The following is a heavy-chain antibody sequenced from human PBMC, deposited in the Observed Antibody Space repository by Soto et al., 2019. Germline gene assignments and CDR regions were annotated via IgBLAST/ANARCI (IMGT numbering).Heavy chain of an antibody. J-gene: IGHJ6*02. V-gene: IGHV3-23*01. D-gene: IGHD1-26*01. Sequence: GGSLRRSCAASGLTFSSYAMIRVGQAPGKGLEWVSTISGSGGNAYYADSVKGRFSISRDNAKNTLRLQMNSLRADDTAVYYCAKDGASGSYPPYYYFGMDVWGQGTTVTVSS. CDR2: ISGSGGNA. CDR1: GLTFSSYA. CDR3: AKDGASGSYPPYYYFGMDV.